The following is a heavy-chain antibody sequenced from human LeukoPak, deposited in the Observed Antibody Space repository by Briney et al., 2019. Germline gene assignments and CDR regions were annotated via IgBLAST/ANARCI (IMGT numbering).Heavy chain of an antibody. CDR3: ARYVVYGSGKYYFDY. CDR2: INHSGST. J-gene: IGHJ4*02. CDR1: GGSLSGYY. V-gene: IGHV4-34*01. D-gene: IGHD3-10*01. Sequence: SETLSLTCAVYGGSLSGYYWSWIRQPPGKGLEWIGEINHSGSTNYNPSLKSRVTISVDTSKNQFSLKLSSVTAADTAVYYCARYVVYGSGKYYFDYWGQGTLVTVSS.